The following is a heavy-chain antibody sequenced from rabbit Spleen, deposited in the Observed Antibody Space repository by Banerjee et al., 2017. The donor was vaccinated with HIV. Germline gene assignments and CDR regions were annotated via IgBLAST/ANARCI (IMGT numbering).Heavy chain of an antibody. Sequence: QEQLNETGGGLVQPGGSLTLSCKASGIDLSSYAMSWVRQAPGKGLEWIGDIYPAFGITNYANWVKGRFTISSDNAQNTVDLQMNSLTAADTATYFCTRNANGGWDLWGPGTLVTVS. D-gene: IGHD4-1*01. CDR1: GIDLSSYA. CDR2: IYPAFGIT. CDR3: TRNANGGWDL. J-gene: IGHJ4*01. V-gene: IGHV1S47*01.